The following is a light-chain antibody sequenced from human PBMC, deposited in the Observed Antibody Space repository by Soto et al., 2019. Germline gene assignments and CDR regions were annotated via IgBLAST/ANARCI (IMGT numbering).Light chain of an antibody. Sequence: DTQLTQSPASLSASVGDRVTLTCRASQNIDNDLNWYQQKPGEAPKLLIHAASTLHAGVPSRFSGDGSGTDFPLTISSLQPEDFATYSCHQSYTNPPTFVLRTKVDI. CDR2: AAS. V-gene: IGKV1-39*01. CDR3: HQSYTNPPT. CDR1: QNIDND. J-gene: IGKJ1*01.